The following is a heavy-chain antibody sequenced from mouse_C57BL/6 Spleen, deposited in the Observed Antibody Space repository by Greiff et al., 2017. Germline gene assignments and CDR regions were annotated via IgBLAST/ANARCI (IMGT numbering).Heavy chain of an antibody. CDR3: ARGDYDVGRYYFDY. CDR2: IDPANGNP. J-gene: IGHJ2*01. D-gene: IGHD2-4*01. V-gene: IGHV14-3*01. CDR1: GFNIKNTY. Sequence: EVQLQQSVAELVRPGASVKLSCTASGFNIKNTYMHWVKQRPEQGLEWIGRIDPANGNPKYAPKFQGKAPIPADTSSNTAYLQLSSLTSEDTAIYYCARGDYDVGRYYFDYWGQGTTLTVSS.